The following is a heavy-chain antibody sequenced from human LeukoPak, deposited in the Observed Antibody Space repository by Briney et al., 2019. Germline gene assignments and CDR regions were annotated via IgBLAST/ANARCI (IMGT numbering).Heavy chain of an antibody. CDR1: GGSFSGYY. CDR3: ARVRCITMVRGVIIRSCYFDY. Sequence: TSETLSLTCAVYGGSFSGYYWSWIRQPPAKGLEWIGEINHSGSTNYNPSLKSRVTISVDTSKNQFSLKLSSVTAADTAVYYCARVRCITMVRGVIIRSCYFDYWGQGTLVTVSS. J-gene: IGHJ4*02. CDR2: INHSGST. V-gene: IGHV4-34*01. D-gene: IGHD3-10*01.